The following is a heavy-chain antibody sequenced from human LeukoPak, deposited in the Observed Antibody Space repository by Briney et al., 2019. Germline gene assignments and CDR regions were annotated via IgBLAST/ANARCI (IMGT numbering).Heavy chain of an antibody. CDR3: ARVTSGIVGAAFDY. CDR1: GFTVSSNY. D-gene: IGHD1-26*01. V-gene: IGHV3-66*01. CDR2: IYSGGST. J-gene: IGHJ4*02. Sequence: PGGSLRLSCAASGFTVSSNYMSWVRQAPGKGLEWVSVIYSGGSTYYADSVKGRFTISRDNSKNTLYLQMNSLRAEDTAVYYCARVTSGIVGAAFDYWGQGTLVTVSS.